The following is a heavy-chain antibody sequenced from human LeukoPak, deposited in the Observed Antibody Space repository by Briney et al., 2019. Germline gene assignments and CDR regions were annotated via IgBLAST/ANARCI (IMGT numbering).Heavy chain of an antibody. V-gene: IGHV4-31*03. CDR1: GASISSGGYY. J-gene: IGHJ4*02. CDR3: ANYCSGGTCYRYYFDH. CDR2: IYYTGST. D-gene: IGHD2-15*01. Sequence: PSETLSLTCSVSGASISSGGYYWRWIRQHPGKGLEWIGYIYYTGSTYYNPALRSRVTLSVDTSMNQLSLKLSSVTAADTAVYYCANYCSGGTCYRYYFDHWGQGTLVTVSS.